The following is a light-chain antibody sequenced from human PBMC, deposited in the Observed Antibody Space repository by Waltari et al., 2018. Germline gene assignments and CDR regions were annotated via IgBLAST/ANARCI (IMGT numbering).Light chain of an antibody. CDR2: ETS. Sequence: DIQMPPSPSSLSASAGDTVTITCRASQGFSTYLNWYQQKPGKPPKRLIYETSNLESGVPSRFSGSGSGTDFTLTISSLQPEDFATYYCLQYNSHPWTFGQGTKLEIK. CDR1: QGFSTY. V-gene: IGKV1-17*01. CDR3: LQYNSHPWT. J-gene: IGKJ1*01.